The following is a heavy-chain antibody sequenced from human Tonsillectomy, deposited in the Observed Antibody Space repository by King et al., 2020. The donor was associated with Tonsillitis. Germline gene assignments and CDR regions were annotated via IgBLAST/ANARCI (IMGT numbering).Heavy chain of an antibody. CDR1: GFTFDDYA. J-gene: IGHJ5*01. V-gene: IGHV3-9*01. Sequence: VQLVESGGGLVQPGRSLRLSCAASGFTFDDYAMHWVRQAPGKGLEWVSGISWNSGSLGYADSVKGRFTISRDNAKNSLYLQMNSLRAEDTALYYCATDPGYISSCSFVSCGHGTQVTVSS. D-gene: IGHD6-13*01. CDR3: ATDPGYISSCSFVS. CDR2: ISWNSGSL.